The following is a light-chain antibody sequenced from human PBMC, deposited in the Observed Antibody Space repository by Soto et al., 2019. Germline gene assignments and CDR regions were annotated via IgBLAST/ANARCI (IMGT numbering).Light chain of an antibody. V-gene: IGKV3-20*01. CDR2: GAS. J-gene: IGKJ4*01. CDR1: QSVSRSY. Sequence: EIVLTQSPGTLSLSPGERATLSCRASQSVSRSYLAWYQQKPGQAPRLLIYGASSRATGIPDRFSGSGSGTDFTLTISRLESEDFAVYYCQQYGSSPSLTFGGGTKVEIK. CDR3: QQYGSSPSLT.